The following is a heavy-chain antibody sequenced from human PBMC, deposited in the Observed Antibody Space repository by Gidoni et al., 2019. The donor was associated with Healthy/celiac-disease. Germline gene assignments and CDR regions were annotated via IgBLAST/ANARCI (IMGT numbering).Heavy chain of an antibody. Sequence: QVQLQESGPGLVKPSQTMSLTCTVSGGSICSGGYYRSWIRQHPGQGLEWIVYIYYSGSPDYNPSLKSRFTISVDTSKNQFSLKLSSVTAADTAVYYCARASRSNWFDPWGQGTLVTVSS. CDR2: IYYSGSP. CDR1: GGSICSGGYY. J-gene: IGHJ5*02. CDR3: ARASRSNWFDP. V-gene: IGHV4-31*03.